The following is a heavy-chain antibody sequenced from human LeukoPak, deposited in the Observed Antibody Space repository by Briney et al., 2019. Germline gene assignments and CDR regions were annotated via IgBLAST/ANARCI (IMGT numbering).Heavy chain of an antibody. D-gene: IGHD3-10*01. J-gene: IGHJ4*02. CDR3: TRAGASIITMVRV. Sequence: PPGGSLRLSCTASGFTFGDYAMSWVRQAPGKGLEWVGFIRSKAYGGTTEYAASVKGRFTISRDDSKSIAYLQMNSLKTEDTAVYYCTRAGASIITMVRVGGQGTLVTVSS. CDR2: IRSKAYGGTT. V-gene: IGHV3-49*04. CDR1: GFTFGDYA.